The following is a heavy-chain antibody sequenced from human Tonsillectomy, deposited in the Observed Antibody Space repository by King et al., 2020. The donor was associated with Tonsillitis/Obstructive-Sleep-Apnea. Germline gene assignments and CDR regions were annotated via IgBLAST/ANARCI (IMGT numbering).Heavy chain of an antibody. D-gene: IGHD2-2*01. Sequence: VQLVESGGGLVKPGGSLRLSCAASGFTFSDYYMNWLRQAPGKGLEWVSYISSSSSYTNYADSVKGRFTISRDNAKNSLYLQMNSLRAEDTAVYYCARVPVGYCSSTSCYEYAFDIWGQGTMVTVSS. CDR1: GFTFSDYY. CDR3: ARVPVGYCSSTSCYEYAFDI. CDR2: ISSSSSYT. J-gene: IGHJ3*02. V-gene: IGHV3-11*05.